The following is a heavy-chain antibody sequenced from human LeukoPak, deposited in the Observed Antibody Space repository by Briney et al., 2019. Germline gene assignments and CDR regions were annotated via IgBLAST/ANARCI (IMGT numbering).Heavy chain of an antibody. CDR1: GFTFSSYS. D-gene: IGHD4-17*01. CDR3: ANTVSFDY. CDR2: ISSTSSTI. Sequence: PGGSLRLSRAASGFTFSSYSMNSVRQAPRKGLEWVSYISSTSSTIYYADSVKGRFTISRDNAKNSLYLQMNSLRDEDTAVYYCANTVSFDYWGQGTLVTVSS. V-gene: IGHV3-48*02. J-gene: IGHJ4*02.